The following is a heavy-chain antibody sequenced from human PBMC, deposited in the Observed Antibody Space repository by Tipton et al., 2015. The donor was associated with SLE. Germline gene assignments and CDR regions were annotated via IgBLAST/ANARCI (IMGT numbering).Heavy chain of an antibody. CDR2: IYHSGST. J-gene: IGHJ4*02. CDR1: GYSISSGYY. D-gene: IGHD2-2*01. V-gene: IGHV4-38-2*02. Sequence: LRLSCTVSGYSISSGYYWGWIRQPPGKGLEWIGSIYHSGSTYYNPSLKSRVTVSVDTSKNQFSLKRSSVTAADTAVYYCARVAGTSLIVVVPDGGYYFDYWGQGTLVTVSS. CDR3: ARVAGTSLIVVVPDGGYYFDY.